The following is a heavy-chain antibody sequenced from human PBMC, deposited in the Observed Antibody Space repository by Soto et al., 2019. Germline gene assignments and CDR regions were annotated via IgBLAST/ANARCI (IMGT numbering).Heavy chain of an antibody. J-gene: IGHJ4*02. CDR2: IIPILGIA. CDR1: GGSFSSYT. D-gene: IGHD6-19*01. CDR3: ARSGWYNGVSYFDY. Sequence: ASVKVSCKASGGSFSSYTISWVRQATGQGLEWMGRIIPILGIANYAQKFQGRVTITADKSTSTAYMELSSLRSEDTAVYYCARSGWYNGVSYFDYWGQGTLVTVSS. V-gene: IGHV1-69*02.